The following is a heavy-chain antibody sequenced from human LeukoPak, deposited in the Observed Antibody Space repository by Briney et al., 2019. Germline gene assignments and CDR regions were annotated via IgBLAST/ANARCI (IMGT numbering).Heavy chain of an antibody. Sequence: GGSLRLSCAASGFTFSSYSMNWVRQAPGKGLEWVSSISSSSSYIYYADSVKGRFTISRDSAKNSLYLQMNSLRAEDTAVYYCARADDIVVVPAAMEYWGQGTLVTVSS. V-gene: IGHV3-21*01. CDR2: ISSSSSYI. CDR1: GFTFSSYS. CDR3: ARADDIVVVPAAMEY. J-gene: IGHJ4*02. D-gene: IGHD2-2*01.